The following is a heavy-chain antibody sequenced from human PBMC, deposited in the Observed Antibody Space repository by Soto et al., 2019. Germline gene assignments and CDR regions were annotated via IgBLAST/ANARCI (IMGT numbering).Heavy chain of an antibody. CDR2: ISYDGSNK. J-gene: IGHJ4*02. CDR1: GFTFSSYG. D-gene: IGHD3-10*01. Sequence: QVQLVESGGGVVQPGRSLRLSCAASGFTFSSYGMHWVRQAPGKGLEWVAVISYDGSNKYYADSVKGRFTICRDNSKNTLYLQMNSLRAEDTAVYYCAPWFGAFDYWGQGTLVTVSS. CDR3: APWFGAFDY. V-gene: IGHV3-30*03.